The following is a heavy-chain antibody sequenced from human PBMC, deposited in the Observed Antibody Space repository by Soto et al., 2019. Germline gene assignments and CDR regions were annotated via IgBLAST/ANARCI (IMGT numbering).Heavy chain of an antibody. CDR1: GFTFDDYT. D-gene: IGHD3-3*01. CDR2: ISWDGGST. J-gene: IGHJ4*02. Sequence: GWSLRLSCAASGFTFDDYTMHWVRQAPGKGLEWVSLISWDGGSTYYADSVKGRFTISRDNSKNSLYLQMNSLRTEDTALYYCAKDFYETMYYLDHWGQGTLVTV. V-gene: IGHV3-43*01. CDR3: AKDFYETMYYLDH.